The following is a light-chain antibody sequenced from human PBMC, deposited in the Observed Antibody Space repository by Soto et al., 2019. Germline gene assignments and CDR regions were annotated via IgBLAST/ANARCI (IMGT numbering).Light chain of an antibody. J-gene: IGKJ1*01. V-gene: IGKV3-20*01. Sequence: EIVLTQSPGTLSLSPGERATLSCRATQTISSNYLSWYRQKPGQAPKLLIHGASTRATGIPDRFSGSGSGTDFTLTISRLEPEDFAVYYWQRYGSSPMTFGQGTKVEF. CDR2: GAS. CDR3: QRYGSSPMT. CDR1: QTISSNY.